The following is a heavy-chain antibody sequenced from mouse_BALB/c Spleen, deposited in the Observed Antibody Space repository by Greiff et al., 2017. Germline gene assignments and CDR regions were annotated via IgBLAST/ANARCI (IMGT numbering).Heavy chain of an antibody. D-gene: IGHD2-1*01. CDR3: ARDGNFYAMDY. Sequence: EVQLVESGGGLVQPGGSLKLSCAASGFTFSSYGMSWVRQTPDKRLELVATINSNGGSTYYPDSVKGRFTISRDNAKNTLYLQMSSLKSEDTAMYYCARDGNFYAMDYWGQGTSVTVSS. CDR2: INSNGGST. CDR1: GFTFSSYG. J-gene: IGHJ4*01. V-gene: IGHV5-6-3*01.